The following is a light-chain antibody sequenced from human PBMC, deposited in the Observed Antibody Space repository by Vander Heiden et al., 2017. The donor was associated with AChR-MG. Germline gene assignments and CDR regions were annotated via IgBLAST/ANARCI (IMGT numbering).Light chain of an antibody. CDR3: MQALQTPRT. Sequence: DIVMTQSPLSLPVTPGEPASTSCRSSQSLLHSNGYNSLDWYLQKPGQSPQLLIYLGSNRASGVPDRFSGSGSGTDFTLKISRVEAEDVGVYYCMQALQTPRTFGGGTKVGIK. CDR2: LGS. V-gene: IGKV2-28*01. J-gene: IGKJ4*01. CDR1: QSLLHSNGYNS.